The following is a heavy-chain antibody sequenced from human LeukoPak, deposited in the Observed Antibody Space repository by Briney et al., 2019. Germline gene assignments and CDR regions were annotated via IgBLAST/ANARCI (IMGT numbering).Heavy chain of an antibody. CDR2: IYYSGST. D-gene: IGHD3-22*01. CDR3: ARVEGYYYDSSGYPSTEYFQH. J-gene: IGHJ1*01. V-gene: IGHV4-59*01. Sequence: SETLSLTCTVSGRSLSSYYWSWLRQPPGKGLEWIGYIYYSGSTNYNPSLKSRVTISVDPSKNQFSLKLGSVTAADTAVYYCARVEGYYYDSSGYPSTEYFQHWGQGTLVTVSS. CDR1: GRSLSSYY.